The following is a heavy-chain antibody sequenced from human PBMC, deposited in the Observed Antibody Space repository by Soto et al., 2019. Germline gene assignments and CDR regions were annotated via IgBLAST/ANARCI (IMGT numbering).Heavy chain of an antibody. CDR1: GYSFASYW. Sequence: LXESLKISCRVSGYSFASYWISWVRQMPGKGLEWMGRIDPTDSYANYSPSFQGHVTFSVDRSINTAYLQWSSPKAPDTAVYYCARLHSRHGTNGQLDSWGQGTLVTVSS. V-gene: IGHV5-10-1*01. CDR2: IDPTDSYA. CDR3: ARLHSRHGTNGQLDS. J-gene: IGHJ4*02. D-gene: IGHD3-22*01.